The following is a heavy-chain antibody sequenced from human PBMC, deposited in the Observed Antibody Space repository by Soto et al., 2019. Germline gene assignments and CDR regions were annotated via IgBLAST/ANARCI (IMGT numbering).Heavy chain of an antibody. CDR1: GYTLSSFY. CDR2: INPSGGNT. V-gene: IGHV1-46*01. CDR3: ARDFGLRYFDWTSVPYYYNVMDV. Sequence: ASVKVSCKASGYTLSSFYMHWVRQAPGQGLEWMGIINPSGGNTNYAQKLQGRVTLTRDTSTSTVYMELSSLRSEDTAVYYCARDFGLRYFDWTSVPYYYNVMDVWAKGPRSPSP. J-gene: IGHJ6*02. D-gene: IGHD3-9*01.